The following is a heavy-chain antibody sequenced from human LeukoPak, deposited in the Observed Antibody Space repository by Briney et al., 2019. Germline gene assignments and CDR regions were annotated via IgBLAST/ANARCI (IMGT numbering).Heavy chain of an antibody. J-gene: IGHJ4*02. V-gene: IGHV4-39*01. D-gene: IGHD1-26*01. CDR3: AKSGGYGLIDY. Sequence: PSETLSLTCTVSGGSFSSSDYYWGWIRQPPGKGLEWIVSIYYSGSTYYNPSLKSRVTISVDTSKNQFSLKLSSVTAADTAMYYCAKSGGYGLIDYWGQGTLVTVSS. CDR2: IYYSGST. CDR1: GGSFSSSDYY.